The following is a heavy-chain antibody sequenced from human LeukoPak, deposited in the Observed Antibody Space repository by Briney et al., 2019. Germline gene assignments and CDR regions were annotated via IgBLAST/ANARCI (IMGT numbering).Heavy chain of an antibody. J-gene: IGHJ4*02. D-gene: IGHD3-22*01. CDR1: GGTFSSYA. CDR3: ARNTMIVVAASPNYFDY. CDR2: IIPILGIA. Sequence: SVKVSCKASGGTFSSYAISWVRQAPGQGLEWMGRIIPILGIANYAQKFQGRVTITAEKSTSTAYMELSSLRSEDTAVYYCARNTMIVVAASPNYFDYWGQGTLVTVSS. V-gene: IGHV1-69*04.